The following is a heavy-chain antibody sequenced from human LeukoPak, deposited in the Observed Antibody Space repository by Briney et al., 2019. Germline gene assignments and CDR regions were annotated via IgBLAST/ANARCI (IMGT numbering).Heavy chain of an antibody. V-gene: IGHV3-21*01. Sequence: PGGSLRLSCAASGFVVSSNYMSWVRQAPGKGLEWVSSISSSSSYIYYADSVKGRFTISRDNAKNSLYLQMNSLRAEDTAVYYCARLDAFDIWGQGTMVTVSS. J-gene: IGHJ3*02. CDR2: ISSSSSYI. CDR3: ARLDAFDI. CDR1: GFVVSSNY.